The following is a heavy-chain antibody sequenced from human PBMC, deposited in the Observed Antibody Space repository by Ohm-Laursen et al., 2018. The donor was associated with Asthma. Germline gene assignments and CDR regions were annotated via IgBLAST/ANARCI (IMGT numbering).Heavy chain of an antibody. J-gene: IGHJ6*02. V-gene: IGHV3-23*01. CDR1: GFTFNSYT. Sequence: SLRLSCTASGFTFNSYTMSWVRQAPGKGLEWLSIVSGLDSGAHTYYADSVKGRFTISRDNSKSTLFLQMNSLRAEDTALYYCAKDRGFNYGYGMDVWGQGTTVTVSS. CDR3: AKDRGFNYGYGMDV. D-gene: IGHD5-18*01. CDR2: VSGLDSGAHT.